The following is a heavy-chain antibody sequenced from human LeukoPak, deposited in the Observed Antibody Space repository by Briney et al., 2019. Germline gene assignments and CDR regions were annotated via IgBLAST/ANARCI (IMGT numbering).Heavy chain of an antibody. CDR3: ARGPFRNSSSWYYFDY. CDR1: GGSFSGYY. D-gene: IGHD6-13*01. J-gene: IGHJ4*02. CDR2: INHSGST. V-gene: IGHV4-34*01. Sequence: SETLSLTCAVYGGSFSGYYWSWIRQPPGKGLEWIGEINHSGSTNYNPSLKSRVTISVDTSKNQFSLNLRSVTAADTAVYYCARGPFRNSSSWYYFDYWGQGTLVTVSS.